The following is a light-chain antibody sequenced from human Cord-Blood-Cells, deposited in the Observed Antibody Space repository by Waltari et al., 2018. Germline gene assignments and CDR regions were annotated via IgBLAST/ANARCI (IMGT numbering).Light chain of an antibody. Sequence: QSVLPHPPSVSGAPGQRVTIPCTGSSSTTRAGYDVPWYQQLPGTAPKLLIYGNSNRPSGVPDRFSGSKSGTSASLAITGLQAEDEADYYCQSYDSSLSGWVFGGGTKLTVL. CDR2: GNS. J-gene: IGLJ3*02. V-gene: IGLV1-40*01. CDR3: QSYDSSLSGWV. CDR1: SSTTRAGYD.